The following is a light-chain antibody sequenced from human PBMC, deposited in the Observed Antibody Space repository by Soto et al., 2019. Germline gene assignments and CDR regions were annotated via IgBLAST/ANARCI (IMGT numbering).Light chain of an antibody. CDR1: QSIHTS. V-gene: IGKV3-11*01. Sequence: VFTQSPATLSLSPGERATLSCRASQSIHTSLAWYQQKPGQPPRLVVYDSTLRANGVPDRFGGSRSGTEFTLTINNLEPEDFAVYYCQQSYSTTITFGQGTRLEIK. CDR3: QQSYSTTIT. J-gene: IGKJ5*01. CDR2: DST.